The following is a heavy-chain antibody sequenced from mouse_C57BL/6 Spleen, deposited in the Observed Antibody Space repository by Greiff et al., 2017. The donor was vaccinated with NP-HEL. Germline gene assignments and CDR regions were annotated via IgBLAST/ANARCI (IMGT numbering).Heavy chain of an antibody. D-gene: IGHD1-1*01. CDR3: ARYGSSYGDYAMDY. V-gene: IGHV1-69*01. Sequence: QVQLQQPGAELVMPGASVKLSCKASGYTFTSYWMHWVKQRPGQGLEWIGEIDPSDSYTNYNQKFKGKSTLTVDKSSSTAYMQLSSLTSEDSAVYCCARYGSSYGDYAMDYWGQGTSVPVSS. J-gene: IGHJ4*01. CDR1: GYTFTSYW. CDR2: IDPSDSYT.